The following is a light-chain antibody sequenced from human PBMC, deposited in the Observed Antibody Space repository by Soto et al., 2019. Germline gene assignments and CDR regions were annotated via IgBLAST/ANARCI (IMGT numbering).Light chain of an antibody. CDR2: GNS. Sequence: QSVLTQPPSVSGAPGQRVTISCTGSSSNIGAGYDVHWYQQLPGTAPKLLIYGNSNRPSGVPDRFSGSKSGTSASLAITGLQAEEEADYYGQSSDTSLGGRGGVFGGGTKLTVL. CDR3: QSSDTSLGGRGGV. V-gene: IGLV1-40*01. CDR1: SSNIGAGYD. J-gene: IGLJ2*01.